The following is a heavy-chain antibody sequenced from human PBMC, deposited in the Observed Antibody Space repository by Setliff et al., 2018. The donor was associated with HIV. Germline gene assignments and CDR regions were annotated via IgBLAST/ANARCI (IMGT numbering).Heavy chain of an antibody. J-gene: IGHJ3*02. V-gene: IGHV4-4*07. D-gene: IGHD1-26*01. Sequence: SETLSLTCTVSGAGTISYSWSWIRQPAGKGLEWIGRVYSSGSTNYNPSLRNRLTMSVDTSKKQFSLKLSSVTAADTAVYYCARGSVIVADALDIWGQGTMVTVS. CDR1: GAGTISYS. CDR3: ARGSVIVADALDI. CDR2: VYSSGST.